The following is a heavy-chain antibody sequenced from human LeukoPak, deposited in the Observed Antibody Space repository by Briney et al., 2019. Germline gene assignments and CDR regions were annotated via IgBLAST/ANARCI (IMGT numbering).Heavy chain of an antibody. CDR1: GYTFTGCY. V-gene: IGHV1-2*02. Sequence: ASVKVSCKASGYTFTGCYMHWVRQAPGQGLEWMGWINPNSGGTNYAQKFQGRVTMTRDTSISTAYMELSRLRSDDTAVYYCARGFSLGISGAVGYWGQGTLVTVSS. CDR3: ARGFSLGISGAVGY. D-gene: IGHD7-27*01. CDR2: INPNSGGT. J-gene: IGHJ4*02.